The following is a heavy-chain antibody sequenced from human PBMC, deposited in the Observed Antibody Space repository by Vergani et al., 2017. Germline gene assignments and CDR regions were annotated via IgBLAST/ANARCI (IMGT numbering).Heavy chain of an antibody. V-gene: IGHV3-9*01. Sequence: EVQLVESGGGLVQPGRSLRLSCAASGFTFDDYAMHWARQAPGKGLEWVSGISWNSGSIGYADSVKGRFTISRDNAKNSLYLQMNSLRAEDTALYYCAKDSEIAVAGYFDYWGQGTLVTVSS. CDR2: ISWNSGSI. D-gene: IGHD6-19*01. J-gene: IGHJ4*02. CDR1: GFTFDDYA. CDR3: AKDSEIAVAGYFDY.